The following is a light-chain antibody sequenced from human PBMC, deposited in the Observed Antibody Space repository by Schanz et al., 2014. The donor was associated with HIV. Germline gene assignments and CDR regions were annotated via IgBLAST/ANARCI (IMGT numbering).Light chain of an antibody. CDR3: SSLSTSGAPV. CDR1: SSDVGSSNL. CDR2: EVT. J-gene: IGLJ1*01. V-gene: IGLV2-14*02. Sequence: QSALTQPVSVSGSPGQTITISCTGTSSDVGSSNLVSWYQQHPGSAPRLMIYEVTKRPSGVSDRFSGSKSGNTASLTISGLQAGDEADYYCSSLSTSGAPVFGTGTKLTVL.